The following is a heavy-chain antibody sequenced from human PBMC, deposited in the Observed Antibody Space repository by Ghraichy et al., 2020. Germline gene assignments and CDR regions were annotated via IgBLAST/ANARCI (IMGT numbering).Heavy chain of an antibody. Sequence: GGSLRLSCAASGFTFSSYSMNWVRQAPGKGLEWVSSISSSSSYIYYADSVKGRFTISRDNAKNSLYLQMNSLRDEDTAVYYCARDKIAVAGSSFDYWGQGTLVTVSS. J-gene: IGHJ4*02. CDR3: ARDKIAVAGSSFDY. CDR2: ISSSSSYI. D-gene: IGHD6-19*01. V-gene: IGHV3-21*01. CDR1: GFTFSSYS.